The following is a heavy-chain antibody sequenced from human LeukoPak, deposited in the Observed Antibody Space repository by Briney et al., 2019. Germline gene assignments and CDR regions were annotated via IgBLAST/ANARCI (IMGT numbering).Heavy chain of an antibody. CDR2: ISSSGSTI. CDR1: GYSISTGYY. V-gene: IGHV3-11*04. Sequence: LSLTCTVSGYSISTGYYMSWIRQAPGKGLEWVSYISSSGSTIYYADSVKGRFTISRDNAKNSLYLQMNSLRAEDTAVYYCARGYVWNYARYYYYYYYMDVWGKGTTVTVSS. CDR3: ARGYVWNYARYYYYYYYMDV. D-gene: IGHD1-7*01. J-gene: IGHJ6*03.